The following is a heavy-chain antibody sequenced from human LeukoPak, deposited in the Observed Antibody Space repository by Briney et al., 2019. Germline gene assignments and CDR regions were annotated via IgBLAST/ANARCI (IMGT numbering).Heavy chain of an antibody. J-gene: IGHJ4*02. V-gene: IGHV1-69*04. CDR2: MIPILGIA. D-gene: IGHD2-15*01. Sequence: SVKVSCKASGGTFSSYAISWVRQAPGQGVEWMGRMIPILGIANYAQKFQGRVTITADKSRSTAYMEVSRLSSEDTAVYYCTPQLGYCSGGSCASSDSWGQGTLVTVSS. CDR1: GGTFSSYA. CDR3: TPQLGYCSGGSCASSDS.